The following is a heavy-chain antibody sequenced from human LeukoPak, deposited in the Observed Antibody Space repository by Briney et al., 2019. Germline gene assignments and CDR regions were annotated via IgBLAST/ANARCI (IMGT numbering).Heavy chain of an antibody. CDR1: GGSFSGYY. Sequence: SETLSLTCAVYGGSFSGYYWSWIRQPPGKGLEWMGEINHSGSTNYNPSLQSRGTISVDTPKNQYSLKLSSTATADTPVYYCAGASYYYDSSGYYSWGQGTLVTVSS. J-gene: IGHJ4*02. CDR2: INHSGST. V-gene: IGHV4-34*01. CDR3: AGASYYYDSSGYYS. D-gene: IGHD3-22*01.